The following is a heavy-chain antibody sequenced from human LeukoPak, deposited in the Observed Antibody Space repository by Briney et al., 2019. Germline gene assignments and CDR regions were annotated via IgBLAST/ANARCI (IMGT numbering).Heavy chain of an antibody. CDR1: GGSISSGSYY. CDR2: IYTSGST. Sequence: SETLSLTCTVSGGSISSGSYYWSWIRQPAGKGLEWIGRIYTSGSTNYNPSLKSRVTISVDTSKNQFSLKLSSVTAADTAVYYCARVQSRLSWFDPWGQGTLVTVSS. V-gene: IGHV4-61*02. J-gene: IGHJ5*02. CDR3: ARVQSRLSWFDP.